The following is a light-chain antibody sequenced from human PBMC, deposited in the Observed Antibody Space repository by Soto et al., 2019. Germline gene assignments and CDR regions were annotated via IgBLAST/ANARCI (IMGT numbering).Light chain of an antibody. J-gene: IGKJ4*01. V-gene: IGKV1-33*01. CDR2: AAS. CDR3: QHYDNLPT. Sequence: DIQMTQSPSSLSASVGDRVTITCQASQDITDYLNWYQQKAGKAPNLLIYAASNLQAGVPSRFSGSGSGTDFTFTITSLQPEDIATYYCQHYDNLPTFGGGTKVDIK. CDR1: QDITDY.